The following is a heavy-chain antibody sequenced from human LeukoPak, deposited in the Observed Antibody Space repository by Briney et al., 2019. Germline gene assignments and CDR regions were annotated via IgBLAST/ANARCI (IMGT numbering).Heavy chain of an antibody. CDR1: GGSFSGYY. D-gene: IGHD6-13*01. CDR3: ARVVAAAGTADY. J-gene: IGHJ4*02. Sequence: PSETLSLTCAVYGGSFSGYYWSWIRQPPGKGLEWIGEINHSGSTNYNPSLKSRVTILVDTSKNQFSLQLNSVTPEDTAVYYCARVVAAAGTADYWGQGTLVTVSS. V-gene: IGHV4-34*01. CDR2: INHSGST.